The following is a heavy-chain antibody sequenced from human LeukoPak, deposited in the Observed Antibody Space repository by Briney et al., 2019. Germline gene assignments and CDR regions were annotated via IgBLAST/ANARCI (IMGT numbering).Heavy chain of an antibody. D-gene: IGHD1-14*01. CDR1: GYTFTSYA. CDR2: INTNTGNP. CDR3: AIPAPWSNRIFDY. Sequence: GASVKVSCKASGYTFTSYAMNWVRQAPGQGLEWMGWINTNTGNPTYAQGFTGRFVFSLDTSVSTAYLQISSLKAVDTAVYYCAIPAPWSNRIFDYWGQGTLVTVSS. J-gene: IGHJ4*02. V-gene: IGHV7-4-1*02.